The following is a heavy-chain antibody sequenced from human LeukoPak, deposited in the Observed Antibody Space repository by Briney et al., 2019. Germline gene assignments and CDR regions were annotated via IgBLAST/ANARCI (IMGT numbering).Heavy chain of an antibody. D-gene: IGHD5-12*01. CDR2: ISGSGGST. J-gene: IGHJ3*02. V-gene: IGHV3-23*01. CDR1: GFTFSSYA. CDR3: ARDSLVATAPDLVADAFDI. Sequence: PGGSLRLSCAASGFTFSSYAMSWVRQAPGKGLEWVSAISGSGGSTYYADSVKGRFTISRDNSKNTLYLQMNSLRAEDTAVYYCARDSLVATAPDLVADAFDIWGQGTMVTVSS.